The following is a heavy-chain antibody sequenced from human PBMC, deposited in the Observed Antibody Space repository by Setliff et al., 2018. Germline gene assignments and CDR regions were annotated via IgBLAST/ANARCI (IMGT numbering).Heavy chain of an antibody. CDR2: MNPNSGNT. Sequence: ASVKVSCKASVYTFTSYDINWVRQATGQGLEWMGWMNPNSGNTGYAQKFHVRVTMTRNTSISTAYMELSSRRSEDSAVYYCARSPPRRSSSPGGFDYWGQGTLVTVSS. CDR1: VYTFTSYD. D-gene: IGHD6-6*01. J-gene: IGHJ4*02. CDR3: ARSPPRRSSSPGGFDY. V-gene: IGHV1-8*02.